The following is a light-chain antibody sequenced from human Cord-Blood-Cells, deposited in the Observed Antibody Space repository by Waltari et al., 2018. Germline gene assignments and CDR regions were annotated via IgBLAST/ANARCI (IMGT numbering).Light chain of an antibody. Sequence: QSLLTPPPSSSGTPGHRVTISSSGSSSTIGRNTVNWYQQLPGTAPKLLSYTNNQRPSGVPDRFSGSKSGTSASLAISGLQSEDEADYYCAAWDDSLNAVVFGGGTKLTVL. CDR3: AAWDDSLNAVV. CDR1: SSTIGRNT. CDR2: TNN. V-gene: IGLV1-44*01. J-gene: IGLJ2*01.